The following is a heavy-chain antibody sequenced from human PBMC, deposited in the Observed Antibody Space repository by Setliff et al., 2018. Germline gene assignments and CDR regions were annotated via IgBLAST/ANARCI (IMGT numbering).Heavy chain of an antibody. Sequence: SETLSLTCTVSGGSISSYYWSWIRQPAGKGLEWIGHIYIGGSANYNPSLKSRVTMSVDTSKNQFSLKLSSVTAADTAVYYCARVGMYYNFWSGYYTYYYYYYMDVWGKGTTVTVSS. D-gene: IGHD3-3*01. CDR1: GGSISSYY. CDR3: ARVGMYYNFWSGYYTYYYYYYMDV. J-gene: IGHJ6*03. V-gene: IGHV4-4*07. CDR2: IYIGGSA.